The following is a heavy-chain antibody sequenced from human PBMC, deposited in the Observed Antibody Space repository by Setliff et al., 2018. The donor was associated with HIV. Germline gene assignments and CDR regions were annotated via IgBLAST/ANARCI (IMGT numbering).Heavy chain of an antibody. CDR1: NGSISNYY. D-gene: IGHD2-15*01. Sequence: PSETLSLTCTVSNGSISNYYWTWIRQPPGKGLEWIGYIYSSGNTNYNPSLKSRVTISVDTSKKHFSLNLKSVTAADTAVYYCALTGHRLLRGYMDVWGKGTTVTVSS. CDR2: IYSSGNT. V-gene: IGHV4-4*09. J-gene: IGHJ6*03. CDR3: ALTGHRLLRGYMDV.